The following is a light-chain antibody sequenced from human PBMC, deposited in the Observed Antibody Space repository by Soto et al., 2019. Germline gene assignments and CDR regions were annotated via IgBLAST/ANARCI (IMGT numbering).Light chain of an antibody. J-gene: IGKJ5*01. CDR2: DAS. CDR3: QQRSN. CDR1: QSISRW. V-gene: IGKV1-5*01. Sequence: DIQMTQSPSTLSASVGDRVTITCRASQSISRWLAWYQQKQGKAPNLLIYDASTLESGVPSRFSGSGSGTEFTLTISSLESEDFAVYYCQQRSNFGQGTRLAIK.